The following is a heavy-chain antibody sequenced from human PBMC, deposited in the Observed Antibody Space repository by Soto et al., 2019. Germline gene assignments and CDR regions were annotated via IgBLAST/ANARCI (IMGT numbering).Heavy chain of an antibody. CDR3: ARGRGAVRGVTSPNWFDP. CDR2: INHSGST. CDR1: GGSFSGYY. Sequence: PSETLSLTCAVYGGSFSGYYWSWIRQPPGKGLEWIGEINHSGSTNYNPSLKSRVTISVDTSKNQFSLKLSSVTAADTAVYYCARGRGAVRGVTSPNWFDPWGQGTLVTVSS. D-gene: IGHD3-10*01. J-gene: IGHJ5*02. V-gene: IGHV4-34*01.